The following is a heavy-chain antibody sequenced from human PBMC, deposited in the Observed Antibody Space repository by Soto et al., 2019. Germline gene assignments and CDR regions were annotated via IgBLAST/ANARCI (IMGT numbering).Heavy chain of an antibody. J-gene: IGHJ4*02. Sequence: QVQLVQSGAEVKKPGASVKVSCKASGYTFTSYAMHWVRQAPGQRLEWMGWINAGNGNTKYSQKFQGRVTITRDTSASTAHMEVSTXRSEDTAVYYCAREVLVPAAMNLNPLIAGAAGFDYWGQGTLVTVSS. CDR1: GYTFTSYA. D-gene: IGHD2-2*01. V-gene: IGHV1-3*01. CDR2: INAGNGNT. CDR3: AREVLVPAAMNLNPLIAGAAGFDY.